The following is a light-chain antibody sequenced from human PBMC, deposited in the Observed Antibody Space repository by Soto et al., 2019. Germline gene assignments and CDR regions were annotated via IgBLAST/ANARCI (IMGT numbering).Light chain of an antibody. Sequence: DIQMTQSPSSLSASVGDRVTITCRASERISSYLNWYQQKPGKAPKFLIYVASTMQSGIPSRISGSGSGTDFTLTITSLHPEDFASYYCQHSYRSPYTFGQGTKLEIK. J-gene: IGKJ2*01. CDR2: VAS. CDR3: QHSYRSPYT. V-gene: IGKV1-39*01. CDR1: ERISSY.